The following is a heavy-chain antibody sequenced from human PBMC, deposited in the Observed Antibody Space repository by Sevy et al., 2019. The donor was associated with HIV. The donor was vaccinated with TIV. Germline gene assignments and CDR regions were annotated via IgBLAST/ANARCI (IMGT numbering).Heavy chain of an antibody. CDR2: IRSKANSYAT. Sequence: GGSLRLSCAASGFTFSGSAMHWVRQASGKGLEWVGRIRSKANSYATAYAASVKGRFTISRDDSKNTAYLQMNSLKTEDTAVYYCTSRSTGDCALVSSYYYYYMDVWGNGTTVTVSS. J-gene: IGHJ6*03. CDR1: GFTFSGSA. CDR3: TSRSTGDCALVSSYYYYYMDV. V-gene: IGHV3-73*01. D-gene: IGHD2-21*02.